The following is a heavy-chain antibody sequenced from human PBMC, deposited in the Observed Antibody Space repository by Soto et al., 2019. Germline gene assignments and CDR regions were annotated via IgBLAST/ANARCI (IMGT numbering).Heavy chain of an antibody. CDR2: IIPIFGTA. D-gene: IGHD2-2*01. CDR3: AGRCDSTSCLAHFDY. CDR1: GGTFNNYV. V-gene: IGHV1-69*06. Sequence: QVQLVQSGAEVKKPGSSVNVSCKASGGTFNNYVINWVRQAPGQGLEWMGGIIPIFGTANYAQKFQGRVTITADKSTSTAYMELNSLRSEDTAVYYCAGRCDSTSCLAHFDYWGQGTLVTVSS. J-gene: IGHJ4*02.